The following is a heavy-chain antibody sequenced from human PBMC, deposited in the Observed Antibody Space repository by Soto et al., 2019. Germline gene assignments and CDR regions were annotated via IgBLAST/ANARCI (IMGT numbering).Heavy chain of an antibody. J-gene: IGHJ4*02. CDR1: GGSVSSGSYY. CDR3: ASEAEMALDY. V-gene: IGHV4-61*01. D-gene: IGHD5-12*01. CDR2: IYYSGST. Sequence: QVQLQESGPGLVKPSETLSLTCTVSGGSVSSGSYYWSWIRQPPGKGLEWIGYIYYSGSTNYNPSLKSRVTISVDTSNNQFSLKLSSVTAADAAVYYCASEAEMALDYWGQGTLVTVSS.